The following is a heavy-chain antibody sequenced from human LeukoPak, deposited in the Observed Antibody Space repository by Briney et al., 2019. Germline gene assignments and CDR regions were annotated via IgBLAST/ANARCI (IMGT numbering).Heavy chain of an antibody. CDR1: GYTXTGYY. V-gene: IGHV1-2*02. Sequence: ASVKVSCKASGYTXTGYYIHWVRHAPGQGLEWMGGTGVTNYAQKFQGRVTMNSDTSISTAYMELSSLRSGDTAVYYCARGVYSGGYAFDPWGQGTLVTVSS. CDR3: ARGVYSGGYAFDP. D-gene: IGHD5-12*01. CDR2: TGVT. J-gene: IGHJ5*02.